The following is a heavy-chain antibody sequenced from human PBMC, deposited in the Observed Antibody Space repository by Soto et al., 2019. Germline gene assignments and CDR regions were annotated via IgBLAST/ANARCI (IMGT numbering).Heavy chain of an antibody. CDR1: GFTFTSSA. CDR3: AAAPMTTVTTIDAFDI. V-gene: IGHV1-58*01. J-gene: IGHJ3*02. Sequence: QLQLVQSGPEVKKPGTSVKVSCKASGFTFTSSAVQWVRQARGLRLEWIGWIVVGSGNTNYAQKFQERVTITRDMSTSTAYMELSSLRSEDTAVYYCAAAPMTTVTTIDAFDIWGQGTMVTVSS. CDR2: IVVGSGNT. D-gene: IGHD4-17*01.